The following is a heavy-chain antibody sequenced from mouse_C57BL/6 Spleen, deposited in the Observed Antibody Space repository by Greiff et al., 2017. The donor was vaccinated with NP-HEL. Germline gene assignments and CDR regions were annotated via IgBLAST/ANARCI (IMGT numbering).Heavy chain of an antibody. Sequence: QVQLKQPGAELVKPGASVKLSCKASGYTFTSYWMQWVKQRPGQGLEWIGEIDPSDSYTNYNQKFKGKATLTVDTSSSTAYMQLSSLTSEDSAVYYCARQYYYGSSYPGFAYWGQGTLVTVSA. J-gene: IGHJ3*01. CDR2: IDPSDSYT. CDR1: GYTFTSYW. CDR3: ARQYYYGSSYPGFAY. D-gene: IGHD1-1*01. V-gene: IGHV1-50*01.